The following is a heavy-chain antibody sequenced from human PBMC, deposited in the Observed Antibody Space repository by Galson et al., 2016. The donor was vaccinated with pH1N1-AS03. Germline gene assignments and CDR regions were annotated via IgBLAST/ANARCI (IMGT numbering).Heavy chain of an antibody. J-gene: IGHJ4*02. D-gene: IGHD1-1*01. CDR1: GDSMSSGDYS. Sequence: TLSLTCAVSGDSMSSGDYSWSWIRQPPGKGLEWIAYIYQHGSTYYNPTLKSRVTLSVDKSKNQFSLNLASVTAADAAVYYSARAHPGYYFDYWGQGTLVTVSS. V-gene: IGHV4-30-2*01. CDR3: ARAHPGYYFDY. CDR2: IYQHGST.